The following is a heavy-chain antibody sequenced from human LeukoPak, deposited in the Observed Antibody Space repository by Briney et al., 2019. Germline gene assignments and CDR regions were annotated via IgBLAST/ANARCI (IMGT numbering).Heavy chain of an antibody. CDR3: AKCVYSNIYYWFDP. J-gene: IGHJ5*02. CDR1: GFTFEDYG. D-gene: IGHD6-13*01. V-gene: IGHV3-43*02. Sequence: GGSLRLSCAASGFTFEDYGMHWVRQAPGKGLEWVSLITGNGVSTHYADSVKGRFTISRDNSKNSLYLQMNSLRTEDTALYYCAKCVYSNIYYWFDPWGQGTLVSVSS. CDR2: ITGNGVST.